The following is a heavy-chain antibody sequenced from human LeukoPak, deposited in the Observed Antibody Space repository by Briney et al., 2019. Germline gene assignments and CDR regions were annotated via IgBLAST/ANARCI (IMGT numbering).Heavy chain of an antibody. Sequence: GGSLRLSCAASGFTFSSYEMNWVRQAPGKGLEWVSYISSSGSTIYYADSVKGRFTISRDNAKNSLYLQMNSLRAEDTAVYYCAKKRGYFYYMDVLGKGTTVTVSS. CDR1: GFTFSSYE. V-gene: IGHV3-48*03. J-gene: IGHJ6*03. CDR2: ISSSGSTI. CDR3: AKKRGYFYYMDV.